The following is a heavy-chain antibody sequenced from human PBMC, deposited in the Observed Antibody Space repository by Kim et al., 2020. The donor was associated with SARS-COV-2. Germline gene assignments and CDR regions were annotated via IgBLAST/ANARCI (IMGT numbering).Heavy chain of an antibody. CDR2: IYYSGST. V-gene: IGHV4-59*01. CDR3: ARGNSSFYYYYGMDD. D-gene: IGHD6-13*01. J-gene: IGHJ6*02. Sequence: SETLSLTCTVSGGSISSYYWSWIRQPPGKGLEWIGYIYYSGSTNYNPSLKRRVTISVDTSKNQFSLKLSSVTAADTAVYYCARGNSSFYYYYGMDDWGQGTTVTVSS. CDR1: GGSISSYY.